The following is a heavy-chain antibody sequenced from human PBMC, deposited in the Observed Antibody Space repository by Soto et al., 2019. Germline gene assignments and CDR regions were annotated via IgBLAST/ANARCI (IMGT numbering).Heavy chain of an antibody. J-gene: IGHJ4*02. Sequence: EVQLLESGGGLVQPGGSLRLSCAASGFTFSSYTMSWVHQAPGKGLEWVSTISSSYSTYYADSVKGRFTISRDNSKNTLCLQMNSLRAEDTAIYYCAKWDYWGQGTLVTVSS. CDR1: GFTFSSYT. CDR2: ISSSYST. V-gene: IGHV3-23*01. CDR3: AKWDY.